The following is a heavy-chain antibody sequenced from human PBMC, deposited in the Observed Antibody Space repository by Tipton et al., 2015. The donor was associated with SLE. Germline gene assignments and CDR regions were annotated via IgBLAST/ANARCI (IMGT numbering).Heavy chain of an antibody. CDR3: ARGLLTWRGAVVGVDV. CDR1: GGSISRTSYY. V-gene: IGHV4-39*07. Sequence: TLSLTCTVSGGSISRTSYYWGWIRQPPGKGLEWIGSVYYTGSTYNNPSLKSRVSVSVDTSKTQFSLKLSSVTAADTAVYYCARGLLTWRGAVVGVDVWGQGTTVNVSS. J-gene: IGHJ6*02. CDR2: VYYTGST. D-gene: IGHD2-21*01.